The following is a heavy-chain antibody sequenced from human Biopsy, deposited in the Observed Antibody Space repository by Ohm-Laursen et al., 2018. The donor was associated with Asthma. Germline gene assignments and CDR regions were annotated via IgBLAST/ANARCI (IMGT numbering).Heavy chain of an antibody. J-gene: IGHJ2*01. V-gene: IGHV5-51*01. CDR2: IYPRDSDT. D-gene: IGHD3-9*01. CDR1: EYSFSNYW. CDR3: AKRIYDIWTGSHHWYFDL. Sequence: GESLRISCKGSEYSFSNYWIGWVRQMPGKGLEWMGIIYPRDSDTRYSPSSQGQFTMSSDKSISTAYLQWSSLKASDTAMYYCAKRIYDIWTGSHHWYFDLWGRGTLVTVSS.